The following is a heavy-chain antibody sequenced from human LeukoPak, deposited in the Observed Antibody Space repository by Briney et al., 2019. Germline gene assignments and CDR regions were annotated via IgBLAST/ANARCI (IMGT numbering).Heavy chain of an antibody. J-gene: IGHJ4*02. CDR1: GFTFSSYA. V-gene: IGHV3-30-3*01. CDR3: AENSALEY. CDR2: ISYDGSNK. Sequence: GRSLRLSCAASGFTFSSYAMHWVRQAPGKGLEWVAVISYDGSNKYYADSVKGRFTISRDHSKNTLYLQMNSLRAEDTAVYYCAENSALEYWGQGTLVTVSS. D-gene: IGHD1/OR15-1a*01.